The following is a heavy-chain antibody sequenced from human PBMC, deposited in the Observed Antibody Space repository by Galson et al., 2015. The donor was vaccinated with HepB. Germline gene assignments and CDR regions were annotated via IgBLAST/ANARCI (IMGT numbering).Heavy chain of an antibody. CDR3: ARGYSSGLTTSYYYGMDV. V-gene: IGHV1-18*01. Sequence: SVKVSCKASGYTFINYGISWVRQAPGQGLEWLGWISTFNGNTNYAQKLQGRVTMTTDTSTSTAYMDLRSLRSDDTAMSYCARGYSSGLTTSYYYGMDVWGQGTTVTVSS. CDR1: GYTFINYG. J-gene: IGHJ6*02. D-gene: IGHD6-19*01. CDR2: ISTFNGNT.